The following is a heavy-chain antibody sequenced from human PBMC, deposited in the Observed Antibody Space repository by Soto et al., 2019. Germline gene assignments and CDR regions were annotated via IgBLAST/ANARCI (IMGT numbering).Heavy chain of an antibody. D-gene: IGHD3-16*01. CDR3: ARGGGQTYYYYPLDV. CDR1: GYTFTGHY. J-gene: IGHJ6*02. V-gene: IGHV1-2*02. CDR2: INPNNGGT. Sequence: QVPLVQSGAEVKQPGASVKVSCQASGYTFTGHYIHWVRQAPGQGLEWMGYINPNNGGTRFEQKFQGRLTMTRDTTLNTTYVELSRLTSDDTAVYYCARGGGQTYYYYPLDVWGQGTTVIVSS.